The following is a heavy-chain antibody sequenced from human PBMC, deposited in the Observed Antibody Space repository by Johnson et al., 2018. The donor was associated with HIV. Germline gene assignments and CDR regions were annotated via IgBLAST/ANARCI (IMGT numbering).Heavy chain of an antibody. V-gene: IGHV3-9*01. Sequence: VQLVESGGGLVQPGRSLRLSCAASGFTFDDYAMHWVRQAPGKGLEWVSGISWNSGSIDYADSVKGRFTISRDNSKNTMYLQMNSLRAEDTAVYYCARQQPSSVKGAFDIWGQGTMVTVSS. J-gene: IGHJ3*02. CDR3: ARQQPSSVKGAFDI. D-gene: IGHD6-13*01. CDR1: GFTFDDYA. CDR2: ISWNSGSI.